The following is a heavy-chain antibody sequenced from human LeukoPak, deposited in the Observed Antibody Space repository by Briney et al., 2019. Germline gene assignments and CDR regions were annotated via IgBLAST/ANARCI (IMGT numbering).Heavy chain of an antibody. CDR1: GGSISSYY. Sequence: SETLSLTGTVSGGSISSYYWSWIRQPPGKGLEWIGYIYYSGSTNYNPSLKSRVTISVDTSKNQFSLKLSSVTAADTAVYYCARLSYDALDVWGQGTTVTVSS. V-gene: IGHV4-59*08. CDR2: IYYSGST. J-gene: IGHJ6*02. CDR3: ARLSYDALDV.